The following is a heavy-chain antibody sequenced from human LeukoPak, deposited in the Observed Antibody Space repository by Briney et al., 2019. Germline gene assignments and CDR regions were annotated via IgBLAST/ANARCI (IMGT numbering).Heavy chain of an antibody. CDR1: GYSFSNFG. V-gene: IGHV1-18*01. Sequence: ASVKVSCKASGYSFSNFGLSWVRQAPGQGLEWMGWVSTLNGSIKYAENVEDRVTMTIETSTTTAYMELRSLTSDDTAVYYCAREKRYASKNGYHFDQWGQGTLVIVSS. CDR3: AREKRYASKNGYHFDQ. D-gene: IGHD3-22*01. CDR2: VSTLNGSI. J-gene: IGHJ4*02.